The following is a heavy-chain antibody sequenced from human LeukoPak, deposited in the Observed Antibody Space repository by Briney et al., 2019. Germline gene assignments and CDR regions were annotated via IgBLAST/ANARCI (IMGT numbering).Heavy chain of an antibody. CDR3: ARGSRIVVVPAAIYYGMDV. CDR2: INHSGST. D-gene: IGHD2-2*02. V-gene: IGHV4-34*01. Sequence: SETLSLTCTVSGGSISTYYWSWIRQPPGKGLEWIGEINHSGSTNYNPSLKSRVTISVDTSKNQFSLKLSSVTAADTAVYYCARGSRIVVVPAAIYYGMDVWGQGTTVTVSS. J-gene: IGHJ6*02. CDR1: GGSISTYY.